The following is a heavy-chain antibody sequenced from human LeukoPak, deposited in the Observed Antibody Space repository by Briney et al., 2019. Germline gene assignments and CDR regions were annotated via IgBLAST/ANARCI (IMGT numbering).Heavy chain of an antibody. Sequence: SETLSLTCTVSGGSISSSSYYWGWIRQPPGKGLEWIGSIYYSGSTYYNPSLKSRVTISVDTSKNQFSLKLSSVTAADTAVYYCANLDYGGNSLCDYWGQGTLVTVSS. V-gene: IGHV4-39*07. D-gene: IGHD4-23*01. CDR2: IYYSGST. J-gene: IGHJ4*02. CDR1: GGSISSSSYY. CDR3: ANLDYGGNSLCDY.